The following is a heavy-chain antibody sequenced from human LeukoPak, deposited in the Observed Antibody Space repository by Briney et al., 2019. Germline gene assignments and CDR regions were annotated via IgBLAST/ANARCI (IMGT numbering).Heavy chain of an antibody. CDR3: ARVALTGYYDH. J-gene: IGHJ4*02. CDR1: GFTFSSYD. CDR2: IGTAGDT. Sequence: PGGSLRLSCAASGFTFSSYDMHWVRQATGKGLEWVSAIGTAGDTYYPGSVKGRFAISRENAKNSLYLQMNSLRAGDTAVYYCARVALTGYYDHWGQGTLVTVSS. D-gene: IGHD3-9*01. V-gene: IGHV3-13*01.